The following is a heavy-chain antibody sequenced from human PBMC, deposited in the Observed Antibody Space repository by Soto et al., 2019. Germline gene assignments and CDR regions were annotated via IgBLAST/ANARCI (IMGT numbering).Heavy chain of an antibody. CDR2: IGTSRSTI. D-gene: IGHD3-16*01. Sequence: EVPLGESGGGLVQPGGSLRLSCAASGFTFSSYSMNWVRQVPGKGLELLSCIGTSRSTIYYADSVKGRFTISRDNAKNSLYLQMNSLTDEDTAVYYCASVSRWDDNNYDLGHRTLVT. CDR1: GFTFSSYS. J-gene: IGHJ4*01. V-gene: IGHV3-48*02. CDR3: ASVSRWDDNNYD.